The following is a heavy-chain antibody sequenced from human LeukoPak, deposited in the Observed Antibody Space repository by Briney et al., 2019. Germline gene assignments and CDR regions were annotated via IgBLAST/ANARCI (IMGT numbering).Heavy chain of an antibody. CDR1: GFTFSSYG. CDR2: IWYDGSNK. CDR3: ARDEYYDYVWGSYRLDY. J-gene: IGHJ4*02. V-gene: IGHV3-33*01. Sequence: GGSLRLSCAASGFTFSSYGMHWVRQAPGKGLEWVAVIWYDGSNKYYADSVKGRFTISRDNSKNTLHLQMNSLRAEDTAVYYCARDEYYDYVWGSYRLDYWGQGTLVTVSS. D-gene: IGHD3-16*02.